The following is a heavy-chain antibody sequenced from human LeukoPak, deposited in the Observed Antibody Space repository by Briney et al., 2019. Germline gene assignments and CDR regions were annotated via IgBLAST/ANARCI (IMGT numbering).Heavy chain of an antibody. Sequence: PGGSLRLSCAASGFTFTAFVMNWVRQAPGKGLEWVSGIGGGGTNTDYADSVKGRFTISRDNSKNTLTLQMSSLRADDTAVYFCAKDARGYHRPIDHWGQGILVTVSS. CDR1: GFTFTAFV. CDR3: AKDARGYHRPIDH. D-gene: IGHD3-22*01. J-gene: IGHJ4*02. CDR2: IGGGGTNT. V-gene: IGHV3-23*01.